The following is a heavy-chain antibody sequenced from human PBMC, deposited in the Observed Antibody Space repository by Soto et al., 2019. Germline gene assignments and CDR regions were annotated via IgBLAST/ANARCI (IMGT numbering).Heavy chain of an antibody. D-gene: IGHD4-17*01. CDR3: AREPLNPTTVTTYYYYYYGMDV. J-gene: IGHJ6*02. V-gene: IGHV4-59*01. CDR1: GGSISSYY. CDR2: IYYSGST. Sequence: SETLSLTCTVSGGSISSYYWSWIRQPPGKGLEWIGYIYYSGSTNYNPSLKSRVTISVDTSKNQFSLKLSSVTAADTAVYYCAREPLNPTTVTTYYYYYYGMDVWGQGTTVTVSS.